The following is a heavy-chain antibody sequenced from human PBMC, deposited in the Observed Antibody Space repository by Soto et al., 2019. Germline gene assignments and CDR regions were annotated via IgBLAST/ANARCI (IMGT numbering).Heavy chain of an antibody. Sequence: QVQLVQSGAEVKKPGASVKVSCKASGYTFTSYGISWARQAPEQGLEWMGWISAYNGNTNYAQKLQGRVTMSTDTSTSTACMEVRRLRSDDTAVYYCASGGSYGVPRDSFDYWGQGTLVTVSS. CDR1: GYTFTSYG. CDR3: ASGGSYGVPRDSFDY. J-gene: IGHJ4*02. CDR2: ISAYNGNT. D-gene: IGHD3-16*01. V-gene: IGHV1-18*01.